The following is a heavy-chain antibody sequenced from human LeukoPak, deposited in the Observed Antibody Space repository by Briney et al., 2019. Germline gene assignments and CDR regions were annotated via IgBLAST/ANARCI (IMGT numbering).Heavy chain of an antibody. CDR2: IYYSGST. CDR1: GGSISSSSYY. Sequence: SETLSLTCTVSGGSISSSSYYWGWIRQPPGKGLEWIGSIYYSGSTCYNPSLKSRVTISVDTSKNQFSLKLSSETAADTAVYYCARTVTYWYFDPWGRGTLVTVSS. J-gene: IGHJ2*01. D-gene: IGHD4-17*01. V-gene: IGHV4-39*01. CDR3: ARTVTYWYFDP.